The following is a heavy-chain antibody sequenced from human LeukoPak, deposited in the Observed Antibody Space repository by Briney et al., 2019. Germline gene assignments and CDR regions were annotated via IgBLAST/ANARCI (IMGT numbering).Heavy chain of an antibody. CDR3: ARVAYYYGSGSPYRPYYFDY. J-gene: IGHJ4*02. D-gene: IGHD3-10*01. Sequence: GGSLRLSCAASGFTFSSYSINWVRQAPGKGLEWVSSISRSSSYIYYADSVKGRFTISRDNAKNSLYLQMNSLRAEDTAVYYCARVAYYYGSGSPYRPYYFDYWGQGTLVTVSS. V-gene: IGHV3-21*01. CDR2: ISRSSSYI. CDR1: GFTFSSYS.